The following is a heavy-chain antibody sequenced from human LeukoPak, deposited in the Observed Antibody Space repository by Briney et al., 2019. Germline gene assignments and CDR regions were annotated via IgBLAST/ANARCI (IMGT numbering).Heavy chain of an antibody. D-gene: IGHD5-24*01. J-gene: IGHJ4*02. Sequence: SETLSLTCTVSGGSIGSYYWSWIRQPPGKGLEWIGYIYNSGSTNYSPSLKSRVSISVDTSQNQFSLRLSSVTAADTAVYYCARPSRDGYRYTFDYWGQGILVTVSS. CDR3: ARPSRDGYRYTFDY. V-gene: IGHV4-59*01. CDR2: IYNSGST. CDR1: GGSIGSYY.